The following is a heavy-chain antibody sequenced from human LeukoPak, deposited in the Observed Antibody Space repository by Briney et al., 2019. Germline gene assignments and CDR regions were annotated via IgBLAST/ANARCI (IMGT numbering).Heavy chain of an antibody. Sequence: TGGSLRLSCAASGFTFSSYWMSWVRQAPGKGLEWVANIKQDGSEKYYVDSVKGRFTISRDNAKNSLYLQMNRLRAEDTAVYYCARPRGCSSSRCNNFDYWGQGTLVTVSS. V-gene: IGHV3-7*01. CDR2: IKQDGSEK. CDR1: GFTFSSYW. D-gene: IGHD2-2*01. J-gene: IGHJ4*02. CDR3: ARPRGCSSSRCNNFDY.